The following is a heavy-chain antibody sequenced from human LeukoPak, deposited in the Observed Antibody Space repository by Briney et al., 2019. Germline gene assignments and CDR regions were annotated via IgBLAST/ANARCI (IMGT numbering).Heavy chain of an antibody. CDR3: AKMLYDSSGYYHEWFDP. D-gene: IGHD3-22*01. J-gene: IGHJ5*02. V-gene: IGHV3-23*01. CDR2: ISGSGGST. Sequence: QPGGSLRLSCAASGFTLSSYAMSWVRQAPGKGLEWVSAISGSGGSTYYADSVKGRFIISRDNSKNTLYLQMTNLRAEDTAVYYCAKMLYDSSGYYHEWFDPWGQGTLVTVSS. CDR1: GFTLSSYA.